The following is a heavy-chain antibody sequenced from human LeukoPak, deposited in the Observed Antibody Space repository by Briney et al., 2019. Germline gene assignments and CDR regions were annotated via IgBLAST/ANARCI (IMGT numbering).Heavy chain of an antibody. Sequence: GGSLRLSCAASGFPVSSSYMYWVRQAPGKGLEWVSFFYRGETTYYAESVRGRFTISRDISKNTLYLLMNSLIPEDTAVYYCAREVVSIPSYFESWGQGTRVTVSS. V-gene: IGHV3-53*01. CDR3: AREVVSIPSYFES. CDR2: FYRGETT. J-gene: IGHJ4*02. CDR1: GFPVSSSY. D-gene: IGHD2-15*01.